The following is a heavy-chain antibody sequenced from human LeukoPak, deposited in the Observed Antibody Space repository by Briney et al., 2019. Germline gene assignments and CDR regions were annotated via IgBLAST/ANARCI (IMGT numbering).Heavy chain of an antibody. CDR3: ARGPYSYDSSGAFDI. V-gene: IGHV4-61*02. Sequence: ASQTLSLTCTVSGGSISSGSYYWSWIRQPAGKGLEWIGRISSSGSTNYNPSLKSRVTISVDTSKNQFSLKLSSVTAADTAVYFCARGPYSYDSSGAFDIWGQGTMVTVSS. D-gene: IGHD3-22*01. CDR1: GGSISSGSYY. CDR2: ISSSGST. J-gene: IGHJ3*02.